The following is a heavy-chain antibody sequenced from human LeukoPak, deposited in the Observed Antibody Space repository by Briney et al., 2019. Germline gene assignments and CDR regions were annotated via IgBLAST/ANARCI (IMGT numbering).Heavy chain of an antibody. CDR3: ARSLYDFWSGYYPLGY. D-gene: IGHD3-3*01. Sequence: SETLSLTCTVSGGSISSYYWSWLRQPAGKGLEWIGRIYTSGSTNYNPSLKSRVTMSVDTSKNQFSLKLISVTAAYTVVYYCARSLYDFWSGYYPLGYWGQGTLVTVSS. CDR1: GGSISSYY. J-gene: IGHJ4*02. CDR2: IYTSGST. V-gene: IGHV4-4*07.